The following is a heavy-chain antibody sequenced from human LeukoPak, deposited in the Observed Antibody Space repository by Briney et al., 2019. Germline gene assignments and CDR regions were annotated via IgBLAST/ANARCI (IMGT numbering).Heavy chain of an antibody. D-gene: IGHD2-2*01. V-gene: IGHV3-9*01. CDR1: GFTFDDYA. CDR3: AREGCSSTSCTGWFDS. Sequence: GGSLRLSCAASGFTFDDYAMHWVRQAPGKGLEWVSGISWNSGSIGYADSVKGRFTISRDNAKNSLYLQINSLRAEDTAVYYCAREGCSSTSCTGWFDSWGQGTLVTVSS. CDR2: ISWNSGSI. J-gene: IGHJ5*01.